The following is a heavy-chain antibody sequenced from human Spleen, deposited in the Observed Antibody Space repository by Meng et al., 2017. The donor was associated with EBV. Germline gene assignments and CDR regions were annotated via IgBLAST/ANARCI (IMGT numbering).Heavy chain of an antibody. V-gene: IGHV4-4*02. J-gene: IGHJ4*02. D-gene: IGHD3-22*01. CDR1: GGSISSSNW. Sequence: LGAPGPGPGAPSGTLSLTCAFAGGSISSSNWWTWVRQPPGKGLEWIGEIYHGGDTNYNPSLKSRVTISVDKSKNQFSLKVRSVTAADTAVYYCARRGVDYYDSSAWGWGQGALVTVSS. CDR3: ARRGVDYYDSSAWG. CDR2: IYHGGDT.